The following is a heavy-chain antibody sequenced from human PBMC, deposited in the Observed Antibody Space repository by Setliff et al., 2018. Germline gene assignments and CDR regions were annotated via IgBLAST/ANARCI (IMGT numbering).Heavy chain of an antibody. V-gene: IGHV1-18*01. CDR3: ARDRRNIVVAVVNAAFDI. CDR1: SYTFSSYG. D-gene: IGHD2-15*01. Sequence: ASVKVSCKASSYTFSSYGISWVRQAPGQGLEWMGWISAYNGDTNYAQNLQGRVTMTTDTSTSTAYTELRSLRSDDTAVYYCARDRRNIVVAVVNAAFDIWGQGTMVTVSS. CDR2: ISAYNGDT. J-gene: IGHJ3*02.